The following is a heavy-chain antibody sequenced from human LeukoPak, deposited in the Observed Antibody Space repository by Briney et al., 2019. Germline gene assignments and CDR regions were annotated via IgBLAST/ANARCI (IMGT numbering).Heavy chain of an antibody. J-gene: IGHJ4*02. V-gene: IGHV3-7*01. CDR3: ARLPDYYDSSGYYYAGFDY. Sequence: PGGSLRLSCAASGFTFSSYWMSWVRQAPGKGLEWVANIKQDGSEKYYVDSVKGRFTISRDNAKNSLYLQMNSLRAEDTAVYYCARLPDYYDSSGYYYAGFDYWGQGTLVTVSS. CDR1: GFTFSSYW. CDR2: IKQDGSEK. D-gene: IGHD3-22*01.